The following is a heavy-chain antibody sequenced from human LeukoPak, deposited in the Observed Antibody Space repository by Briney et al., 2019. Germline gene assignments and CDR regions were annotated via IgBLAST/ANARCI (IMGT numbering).Heavy chain of an antibody. Sequence: PSETLSPTCTVSGGSISSGSYYWSWIRQPAGKGLEWIGRIYTSGSTNYNPSLKSRVTISVDTSKNQFSLKLSSVTAADTAVYYCARDFGSSWYGWFDPWGQGTLVTVSS. V-gene: IGHV4-61*02. CDR1: GGSISSGSYY. J-gene: IGHJ5*02. CDR2: IYTSGST. D-gene: IGHD6-13*01. CDR3: ARDFGSSWYGWFDP.